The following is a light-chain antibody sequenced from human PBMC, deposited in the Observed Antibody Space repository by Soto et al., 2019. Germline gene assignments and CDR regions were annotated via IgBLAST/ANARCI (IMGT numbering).Light chain of an antibody. V-gene: IGKV2D-30*01. J-gene: IGKJ2*03. CDR2: KVS. CDR1: QSLVYSDAHTY. Sequence: DVVMTQSPLSLPVTLGQPASISCRSSQSLVYSDAHTYLDWFQQRPGQSPGRLIYKVSNWDSGVQDRFSGSGSGTDFTQNISRVEAEDVVIYYCMQGTYWPSRFGQGTKLEIK. CDR3: MQGTYWPSR.